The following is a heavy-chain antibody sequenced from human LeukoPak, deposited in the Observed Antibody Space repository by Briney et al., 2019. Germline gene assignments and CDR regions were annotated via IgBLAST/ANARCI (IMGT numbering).Heavy chain of an antibody. CDR2: ISAHNGHT. CDR3: AKVVTGLRFLEWSPYYFDY. V-gene: IGHV1-18*01. CDR1: GYTSISYG. D-gene: IGHD3-3*01. J-gene: IGHJ4*02. Sequence: ASVKVSCKASGYTSISYGFSWVRQAPGQGLEWMGWISAHNGHTNFAQKFQDRVTLTTDRSTNTAYMELKSLRAEDTAVYYCAKVVTGLRFLEWSPYYFDYWGQGTLVTVSS.